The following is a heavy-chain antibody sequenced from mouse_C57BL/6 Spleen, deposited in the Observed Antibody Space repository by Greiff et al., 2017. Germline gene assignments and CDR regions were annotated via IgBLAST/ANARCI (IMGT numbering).Heavy chain of an antibody. CDR1: GYAFSSYW. J-gene: IGHJ3*01. CDR3: ARSDYYGSSLAWFAY. Sequence: VQLQQSGAELVKPGASVKISCKASGYAFSSYWMNWVKQRPGKGLEWIGQIYPGDGDTNYNGKFKGKATLTADKSSSTAYMQLRSLTSEDSAVYFCARSDYYGSSLAWFAYWGQGTLVTVSA. V-gene: IGHV1-80*01. CDR2: IYPGDGDT. D-gene: IGHD1-1*01.